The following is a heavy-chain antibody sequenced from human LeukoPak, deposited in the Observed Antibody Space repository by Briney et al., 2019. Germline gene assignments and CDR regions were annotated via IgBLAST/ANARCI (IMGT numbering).Heavy chain of an antibody. J-gene: IGHJ5*02. CDR2: INSDGSST. CDR1: GFTFSSYW. V-gene: IGHV3-74*01. D-gene: IGHD6-19*01. Sequence: GGSLRLSCAASGFTFSSYWMHWVRQAPGEGLVWVSRINSDGSSTSYADSVKGRFTISRDNAKNTLYLQMNSLRAEDTAVYYCARDSVAGTYGDNWFDPWGQGTLVTVSS. CDR3: ARDSVAGTYGDNWFDP.